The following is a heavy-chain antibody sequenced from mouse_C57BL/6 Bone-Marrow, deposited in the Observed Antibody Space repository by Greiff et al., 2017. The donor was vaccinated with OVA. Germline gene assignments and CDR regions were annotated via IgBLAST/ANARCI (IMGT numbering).Heavy chain of an antibody. CDR1: GYTFTSYW. Sequence: VQLQQPGTELVKPGASVKLSCKASGYTFTSYWMHWVKQRPGQGLEWIGNINPSNGGTNYNEKFKSKATPTVDKSSSTAYMQLSSLTSEDSAVYYCASGGSSDYYAMDYWGQGTSVTVSS. J-gene: IGHJ4*01. D-gene: IGHD1-1*01. V-gene: IGHV1-53*01. CDR3: ASGGSSDYYAMDY. CDR2: INPSNGGT.